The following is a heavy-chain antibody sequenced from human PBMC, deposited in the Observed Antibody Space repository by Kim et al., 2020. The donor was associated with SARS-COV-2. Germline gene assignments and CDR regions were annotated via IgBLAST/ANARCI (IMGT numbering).Heavy chain of an antibody. J-gene: IGHJ6*02. CDR3: ARGTPMVRGIITPPYYYGMDV. CDR2: INTNTGNP. CDR1: GYTFTSYV. Sequence: SVKVSCKASGYTFTSYVMKWVRQAPGQGLEWMGWINTNTGNPTYAQGFTGRFVFSLDTSVSTAYLQISSLKAEDTAVYYCARGTPMVRGIITPPYYYGMDVWGQGTTVTVSS. D-gene: IGHD3-10*01. V-gene: IGHV7-4-1*02.